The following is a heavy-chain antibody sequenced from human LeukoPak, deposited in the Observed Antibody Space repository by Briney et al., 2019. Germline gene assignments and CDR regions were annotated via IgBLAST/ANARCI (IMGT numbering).Heavy chain of an antibody. V-gene: IGHV1-69*04. J-gene: IGHJ4*02. CDR2: IIPILGIT. CDR1: GGTFSSYA. CDR3: AILSTSSLAY. D-gene: IGHD2-8*01. Sequence: ASVKVSCKASGGTFSSYAISWVRQAPGQGLEWMGRIIPILGITNYAQKFQGRVTITADKSTSTAYMELSSLRSEDTAVYYCAILSTSSLAYWGQGTLVTVSS.